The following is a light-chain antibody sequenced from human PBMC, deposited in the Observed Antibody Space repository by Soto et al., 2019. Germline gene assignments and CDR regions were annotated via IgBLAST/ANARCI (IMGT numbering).Light chain of an antibody. CDR2: DVS. Sequence: QSVLTQPASVSGSPGQSITISCTGTSSDVGGYNYVSWYQQHPGKAPKLMIYDVSNRPSGVSNRFSGSKSGNTASLTIYGLQAEDEADYYCSSYTSSSTPYVVFGGGTKLTVL. CDR1: SSDVGGYNY. J-gene: IGLJ2*01. CDR3: SSYTSSSTPYVV. V-gene: IGLV2-14*01.